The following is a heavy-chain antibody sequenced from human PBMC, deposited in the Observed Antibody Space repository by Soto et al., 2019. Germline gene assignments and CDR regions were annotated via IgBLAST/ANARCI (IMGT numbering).Heavy chain of an antibody. CDR2: ISWHSGSI. CDR1: GFIFDDYA. V-gene: IGHV3-9*01. Sequence: EVQLVESGGDLVQPGRSLRLSCAASGFIFDDYAMHWVRQAPGKGLEWVSGISWHSGSIGYADSVKGRFTISRDSNKDSLYLEMDSLRAEDTSLYYCAKDGWGEAIFLLGDWGQGTLVTVSS. J-gene: IGHJ4*02. D-gene: IGHD3-3*01. CDR3: AKDGWGEAIFLLGD.